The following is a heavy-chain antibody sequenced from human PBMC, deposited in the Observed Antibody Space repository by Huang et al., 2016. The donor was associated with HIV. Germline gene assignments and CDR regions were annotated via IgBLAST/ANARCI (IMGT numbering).Heavy chain of an antibody. CDR1: GDSINSNTFF. Sequence: LQESGPGLVGPSETLSLTCAVSGDSINSNTFFWGWIRRTPGKALEWIGSIYYSGTTDYHPALKRRARIAVDASKNRIFLHLRSVTAADTGVYYCARTGVAVSDDPEYFQHWGQGALVTIS. CDR2: IYYSGTT. J-gene: IGHJ1*01. CDR3: ARTGVAVSDDPEYFQH. V-gene: IGHV4-39*02. D-gene: IGHD3-3*01.